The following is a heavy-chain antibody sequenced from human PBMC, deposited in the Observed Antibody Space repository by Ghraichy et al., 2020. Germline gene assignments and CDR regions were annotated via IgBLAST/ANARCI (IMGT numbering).Heavy chain of an antibody. CDR1: GYTLTELS. Sequence: VKVSCKVSGYTLTELSMHWVRQAPGKGLEWMGGFDPEDGETIYAQKFQGRVTMTEDTSTDTAYMELSSLRSEDTAVYYCAIGDRRMVAATGFDYWGQGTLVTVSS. J-gene: IGHJ4*02. D-gene: IGHD2-15*01. CDR3: AIGDRRMVAATGFDY. V-gene: IGHV1-24*01. CDR2: FDPEDGET.